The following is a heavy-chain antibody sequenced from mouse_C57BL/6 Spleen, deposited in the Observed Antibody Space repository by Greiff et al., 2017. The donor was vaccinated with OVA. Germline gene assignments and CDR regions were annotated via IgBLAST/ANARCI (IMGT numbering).Heavy chain of an antibody. Sequence: QVQLQQSGAELVRPGSSVKLSCKASGYTFTSYWMDWVKQRPGQGLEWIGNIYPSDSETHYNQKFKDKATLTVDKSSSTAYMQLSSLTSEDSAVYYCARSPPIYYGNLYYFDYWGQGTTLTVSS. CDR3: ARSPPIYYGNLYYFDY. J-gene: IGHJ2*01. V-gene: IGHV1-61*01. D-gene: IGHD2-1*01. CDR1: GYTFTSYW. CDR2: IYPSDSET.